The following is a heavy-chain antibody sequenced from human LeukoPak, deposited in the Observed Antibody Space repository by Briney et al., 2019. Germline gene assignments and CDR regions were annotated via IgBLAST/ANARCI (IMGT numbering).Heavy chain of an antibody. CDR3: ARRGRYYDTNWFGP. J-gene: IGHJ5*02. Sequence: ASVKVSYKASGYTFINYGISWVRQASAKGCEGMGWISAYNGNTNYAQNLQGRVTMTTDTSTSTAYMELRSLRSDETAVYYCARRGRYYDTNWFGPWGQGTLVTVSS. V-gene: IGHV1-18*01. CDR1: GYTFINYG. CDR2: ISAYNGNT. D-gene: IGHD3-22*01.